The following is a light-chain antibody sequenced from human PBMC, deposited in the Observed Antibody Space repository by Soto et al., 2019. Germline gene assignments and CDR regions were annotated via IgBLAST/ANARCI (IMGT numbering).Light chain of an antibody. V-gene: IGKV1-39*01. CDR3: QQSYSPPPVT. J-gene: IGKJ5*01. Sequence: DIQMTQSPSILSASVGDRVTITCRASQSISSWLAWYQQKPGKAPKLLIYAAASLQSGVPSRFSGSGSGTDFTLTISSLQPEDFATYYCQQSYSPPPVTFGQGTRLEIK. CDR2: AAA. CDR1: QSISSW.